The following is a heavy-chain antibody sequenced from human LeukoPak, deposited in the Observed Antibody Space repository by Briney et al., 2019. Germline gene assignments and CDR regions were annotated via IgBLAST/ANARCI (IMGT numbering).Heavy chain of an antibody. CDR3: ARGGIAVAGKRPTKYNWFDP. J-gene: IGHJ5*02. D-gene: IGHD6-19*01. CDR2: IYYSGST. CDR1: GGSISSYY. V-gene: IGHV4-59*01. Sequence: SETLSLTCTVSGGSISSYYWSWIRQPPGKGLEWIGYIYYSGSTNYNPSLKSRVTISVDTSKNQFSLKLSSVTAADTAAYYCARGGIAVAGKRPTKYNWFDPWGQGTLVTVSS.